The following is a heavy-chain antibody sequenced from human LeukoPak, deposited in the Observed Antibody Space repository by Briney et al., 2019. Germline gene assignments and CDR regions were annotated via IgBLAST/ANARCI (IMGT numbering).Heavy chain of an antibody. D-gene: IGHD3-22*01. J-gene: IGHJ4*02. Sequence: PGGSLRLSCTASDFILSTYAMSWVRQAPGKGLEWVSSISGNGAHPHYADSVRGRFSISRDFSRNAVFLQMSSLRVEDTATYYCAKAVDGRGYYFERGADFWGQGTMVTVSS. CDR2: ISGNGAHP. CDR1: DFILSTYA. CDR3: AKAVDGRGYYFERGADF. V-gene: IGHV3-23*01.